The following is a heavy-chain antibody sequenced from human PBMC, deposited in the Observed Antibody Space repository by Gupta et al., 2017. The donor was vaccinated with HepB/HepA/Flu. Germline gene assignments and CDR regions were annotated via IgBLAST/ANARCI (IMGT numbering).Heavy chain of an antibody. Sequence: QITLKESGPTLVKPTQTLTLTCTFSGFSLSTSGVGVVWIRQPPGKALEWLALIYWNDDKRYSPSLKSRLTITKETPKNQVVLTLTNMDPVDTATYYCAHSPYSSSWYGPGGDWCDPWGQGTLVTVSA. D-gene: IGHD6-13*01. CDR1: GFSLSTSGVG. CDR3: AHSPYSSSWYGPGGDWCDP. CDR2: IYWNDDK. V-gene: IGHV2-5*01. J-gene: IGHJ5*02.